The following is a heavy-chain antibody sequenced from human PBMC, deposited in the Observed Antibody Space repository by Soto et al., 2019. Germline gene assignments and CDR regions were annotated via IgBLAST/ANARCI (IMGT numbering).Heavy chain of an antibody. J-gene: IGHJ3*02. CDR2: ISSSRYM. D-gene: IGHD2-2*02. CDR1: GFTFSSYN. V-gene: IGHV3-21*01. Sequence: PGGSLRLSCAASGFTFSSYNMNWVRQAPGKGLEWVSSISSSRYMYYADSVKGRLTISRDNAKNSLYLHMNSLRAEDTAVYYCARGYCSRSSCYTGDAFDIWGQGTVVTVSS. CDR3: ARGYCSRSSCYTGDAFDI.